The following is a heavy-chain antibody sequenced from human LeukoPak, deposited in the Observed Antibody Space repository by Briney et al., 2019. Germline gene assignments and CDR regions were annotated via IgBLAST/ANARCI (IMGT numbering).Heavy chain of an antibody. D-gene: IGHD3-10*01. J-gene: IGHJ4*02. CDR3: ARAHYFGSGSYFDY. V-gene: IGHV4-30-4*01. Sequence: PSETLSLTCTVSGASIRSEGYYWSWLRQSPGKGLEWLGYINYSGSTYYNPSLKSRVSISVDTSKNRFSLNLNSVTAADTAVYFCARAHYFGSGSYFDYWGQGTLVAVSS. CDR1: GASIRSEGYY. CDR2: INYSGST.